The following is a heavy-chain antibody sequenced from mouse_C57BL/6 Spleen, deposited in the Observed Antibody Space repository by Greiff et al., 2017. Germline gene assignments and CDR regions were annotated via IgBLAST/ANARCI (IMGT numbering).Heavy chain of an antibody. Sequence: QVQLQQPGAELVRPGSSVKLSCKASGYTFTSYWMHWVKQRPIQGLEWIGNIDPSDSETHYNQKFKDKATLTVDKSSSTAYMQLSRLTSEDSAVYYCARSGYGNYRSFDYWGQGTTLTVSS. D-gene: IGHD2-1*01. V-gene: IGHV1-52*01. CDR1: GYTFTSYW. CDR3: ARSGYGNYRSFDY. CDR2: IDPSDSET. J-gene: IGHJ2*01.